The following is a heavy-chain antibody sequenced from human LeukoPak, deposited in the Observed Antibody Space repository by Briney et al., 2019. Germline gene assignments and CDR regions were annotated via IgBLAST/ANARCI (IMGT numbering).Heavy chain of an antibody. CDR2: MNSDGSST. CDR3: ATTLTRDSSGSYGALDY. Sequence: GGSLRLSCAGSGFTFSRSWMHWVRQAPGKGLVWVSRMNSDGSSTSYADSVKGRFTISRDNAKNTLYLQMNSLRAEDTAVYYCATTLTRDSSGSYGALDYWGQGTLVTVSS. CDR1: GFTFSRSW. V-gene: IGHV3-74*01. J-gene: IGHJ4*02. D-gene: IGHD6-25*01.